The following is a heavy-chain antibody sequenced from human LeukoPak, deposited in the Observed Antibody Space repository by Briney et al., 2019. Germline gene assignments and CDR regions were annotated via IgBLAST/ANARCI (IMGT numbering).Heavy chain of an antibody. CDR2: IYYSGST. V-gene: IGHV4-39*01. D-gene: IGHD1-26*01. CDR3: ARRRVGAIDY. J-gene: IGHJ4*02. Sequence: TSETLSLTCTVSGGSISSSSYYWGWIRQPPGKGLEWIGSIYYSGSTYYNPSLKSRVTISVDTSKNQFSLKLSSVTAADTAVYYCARRRVGAIDYWGQGTLVTVSS. CDR1: GGSISSSSYY.